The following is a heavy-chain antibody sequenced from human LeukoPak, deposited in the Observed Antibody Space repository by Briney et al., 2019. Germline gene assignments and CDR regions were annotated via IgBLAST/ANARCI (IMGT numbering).Heavy chain of an antibody. Sequence: GGSLRLSCAASGFTFSNYAMYWVRQAPGKGLEWVAVTTDDGSDKYYADSVKGRFTISRDNSKNTLYLQMNSLRAEDTAVYYCAKDTANAWSSDYWGQGTLVTVSS. V-gene: IGHV3-30*18. CDR1: GFTFSNYA. CDR2: TTDDGSDK. CDR3: AKDTANAWSSDY. J-gene: IGHJ4*02. D-gene: IGHD3-10*01.